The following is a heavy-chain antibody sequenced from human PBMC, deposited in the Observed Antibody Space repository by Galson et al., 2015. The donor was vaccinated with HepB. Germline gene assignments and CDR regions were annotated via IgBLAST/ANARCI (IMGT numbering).Heavy chain of an antibody. V-gene: IGHV3-48*04. CDR2: ISSSSSSI. Sequence: LRLSCAASGFTFSTYSMNWVRQAPGKGLEWVSHISSSSSSIYYADSVRGRFTISRDNAKNSLHLQMNSLRAEDTAVYYCARSGKGSGSLNWFDPWGQGTLVTVSS. D-gene: IGHD3-10*01. J-gene: IGHJ5*02. CDR3: ARSGKGSGSLNWFDP. CDR1: GFTFSTYS.